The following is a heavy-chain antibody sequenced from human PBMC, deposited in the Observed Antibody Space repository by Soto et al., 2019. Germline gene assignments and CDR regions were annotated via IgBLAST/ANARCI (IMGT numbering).Heavy chain of an antibody. D-gene: IGHD1-26*01. Sequence: QVHLVQSGAEVAKPGASVKVSCKPSGYTFTGYYIHWVRQAPGQGLEWMGWINPSSGDSKYAQKFQGKVTRNRDPSISTAYLDLRHLRYDDTAVYYCAREGGRAYGMDVWGQETAVTVS. V-gene: IGHV1-2*02. J-gene: IGHJ6*02. CDR3: AREGGRAYGMDV. CDR2: INPSSGDS. CDR1: GYTFTGYY.